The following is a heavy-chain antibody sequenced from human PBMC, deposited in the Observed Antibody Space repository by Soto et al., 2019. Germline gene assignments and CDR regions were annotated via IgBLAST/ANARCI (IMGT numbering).Heavy chain of an antibody. CDR3: AKSVAIFGVDHFDY. Sequence: SQTLSLTCTVSGGSISSYYWRWIRQPPGKGLEWIGYIYYSGSTNYNPSLKSRVTISVDTSKNQFSLKLSSVTAADTAVYYCAKSVAIFGVDHFDYWGQGTLVTVSS. CDR2: IYYSGST. CDR1: GGSISSYY. D-gene: IGHD3-3*01. J-gene: IGHJ4*02. V-gene: IGHV4-59*01.